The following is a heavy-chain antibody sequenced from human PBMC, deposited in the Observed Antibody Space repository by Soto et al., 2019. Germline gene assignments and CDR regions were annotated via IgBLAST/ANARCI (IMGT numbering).Heavy chain of an antibody. CDR1: GGSISSSSYY. CDR3: ARQSNYDSSGYYFDY. J-gene: IGHJ4*02. CDR2: IYYSGST. V-gene: IGHV4-39*01. D-gene: IGHD3-22*01. Sequence: SQTLSLTCTVSGGSISSSSYYWGWIRQPPGKGLEWIGSIYYSGSTYYNPALKSRVTISVDTSKNQFSLKLSLVTAADTAVYYCARQSNYDSSGYYFDYWGQGTLVTVSS.